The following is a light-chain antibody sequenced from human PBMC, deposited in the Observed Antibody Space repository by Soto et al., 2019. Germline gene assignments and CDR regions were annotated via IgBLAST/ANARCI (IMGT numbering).Light chain of an antibody. J-gene: IGKJ1*01. CDR2: GAS. V-gene: IGKV3-11*01. Sequence: EIVLTQSPGTLSLSPGERATLSCRASQSVRSSYLAWYQQKPGQAPRLLIYGASNRATGIPARFSGSGSGTDFTLTISSLEPEDFAVYYCQQRSNWPPSWTFGQGPKVDIK. CDR3: QQRSNWPPSWT. CDR1: QSVRSSY.